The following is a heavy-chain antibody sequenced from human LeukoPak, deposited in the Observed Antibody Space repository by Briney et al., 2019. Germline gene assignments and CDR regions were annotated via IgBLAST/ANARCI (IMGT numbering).Heavy chain of an antibody. CDR1: GFIFSSYA. J-gene: IGHJ4*02. Sequence: GGSLRLSCAASGFIFSSYAMSWVRQAPGKGLEWVSGISDSGGSTYYADSVKGRFTISRDNAKNSLYLQMNSLRAEDTAVYYCARDKSDYYDSSGYYLSFDYWGQGTLVTVSS. CDR3: ARDKSDYYDSSGYYLSFDY. D-gene: IGHD3-22*01. V-gene: IGHV3-23*01. CDR2: ISDSGGST.